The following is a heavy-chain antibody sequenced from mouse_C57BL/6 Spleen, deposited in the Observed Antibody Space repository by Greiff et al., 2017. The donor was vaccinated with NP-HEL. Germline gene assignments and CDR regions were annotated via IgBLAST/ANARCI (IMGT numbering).Heavy chain of an antibody. CDR1: GYTFTSYW. Sequence: QVQLQQPGAELVRPGSSVKLSCKASGYTFTSYWMDWVKQRPGQGLEWIGNIYPSDSEPHYNQKFKDKATLTVDKSSSTAYMQLSSLTSEDSAVYYCAREGLYYYGSVDYWGQGTTLTVSS. V-gene: IGHV1-61*01. J-gene: IGHJ2*01. CDR2: IYPSDSEP. CDR3: AREGLYYYGSVDY. D-gene: IGHD1-1*01.